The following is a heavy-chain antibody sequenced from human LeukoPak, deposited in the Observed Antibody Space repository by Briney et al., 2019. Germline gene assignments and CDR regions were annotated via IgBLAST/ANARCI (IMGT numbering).Heavy chain of an antibody. J-gene: IGHJ4*02. Sequence: GGSLRLSCAASGFTFSSYWMNWVRHAPGKGLVWVSRIASDGSSTTYADSVKGRFGISRDNAKNTLYLQMNSLRVEDTAVYYCARGRPHGNDYWGQGTLVTVSS. V-gene: IGHV3-74*01. CDR1: GFTFSSYW. CDR3: ARGRPHGNDY. D-gene: IGHD4-23*01. CDR2: IASDGSST.